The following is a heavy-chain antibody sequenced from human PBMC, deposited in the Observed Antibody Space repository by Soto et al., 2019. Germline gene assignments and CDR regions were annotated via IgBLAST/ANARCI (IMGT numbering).Heavy chain of an antibody. V-gene: IGHV3-74*01. J-gene: IGHJ6*02. CDR3: ARDLSLYYDFWSGYSKAKIQHQTYYYGMDV. Sequence: GGSLRLSCAASGFTFSSYWMHWVRQAPGKGLVWVSRINSDGSSTSYADSVKGRFTISRDNAKNTLYLQMNSLRAEDTAVYYCARDLSLYYDFWSGYSKAKIQHQTYYYGMDVWGQGTTVTVSS. CDR2: INSDGSST. D-gene: IGHD3-3*01. CDR1: GFTFSSYW.